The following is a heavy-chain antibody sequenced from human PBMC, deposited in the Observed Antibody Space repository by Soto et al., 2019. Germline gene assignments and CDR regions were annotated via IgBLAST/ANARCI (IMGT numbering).Heavy chain of an antibody. CDR1: GFTFSSYS. CDR3: VRESAHCSGGSCLNDY. Sequence: GGSLRLSCAASGFTFSSYSMNWVRQAPGKGLEWVSSISSSSSYIYYADSVKGRFTISRDNAKNSLYLQMNSLRAEDTAVYYCVRESAHCSGGSCLNDYWGQGTLVTVSS. D-gene: IGHD2-15*01. CDR2: ISSSSSYI. V-gene: IGHV3-21*01. J-gene: IGHJ4*02.